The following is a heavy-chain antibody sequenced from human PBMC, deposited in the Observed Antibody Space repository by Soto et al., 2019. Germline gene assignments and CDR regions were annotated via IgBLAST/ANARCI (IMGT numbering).Heavy chain of an antibody. CDR2: ITGGGST. D-gene: IGHD2-21*01. J-gene: IGHJ4*02. CDR3: AKDAVYNDGLWLVSD. Sequence: GGSLRLSCVVSGFSFNYAIIWVRQAPGKGQEWVSGITGGGSTEYAASVKGRFTISRDNSKNTVHLQVNSLRAEDTAMYYCAKDAVYNDGLWLVSDWGQGTLVTVSS. V-gene: IGHV3-23*01. CDR1: GFSFNYA.